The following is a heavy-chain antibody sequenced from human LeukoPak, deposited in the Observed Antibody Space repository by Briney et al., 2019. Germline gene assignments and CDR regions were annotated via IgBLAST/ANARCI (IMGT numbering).Heavy chain of an antibody. Sequence: GGSLRLSCAASGFTFSSYAMSWVRQAPGKGLEWVSAISGSGGDTYYADSVKGRFTISRDNSKNTLYLQMNSLRAEDTAVYYCAKDPLLDYGSGRFYYYFYMDVWGKGTTVTVSS. CDR1: GFTFSSYA. D-gene: IGHD3-10*01. J-gene: IGHJ6*03. V-gene: IGHV3-23*01. CDR2: ISGSGGDT. CDR3: AKDPLLDYGSGRFYYYFYMDV.